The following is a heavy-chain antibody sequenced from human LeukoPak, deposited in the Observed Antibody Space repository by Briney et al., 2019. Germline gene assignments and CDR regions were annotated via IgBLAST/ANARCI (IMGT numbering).Heavy chain of an antibody. V-gene: IGHV4-39*01. CDR2: IYYSGST. J-gene: IGHJ6*03. CDR1: GGSISSSSHY. Sequence: SETLSLTCIVSGGSISSSSHYWGWIRQPPGKELEWIGSIYYSGSTYYNPSLKSRVTISVDTSKIQFSLELSSVTAADTAVYYCARFSYYYYYMDVWGKGTTVTVSS. CDR3: ARFSYYYYYMDV.